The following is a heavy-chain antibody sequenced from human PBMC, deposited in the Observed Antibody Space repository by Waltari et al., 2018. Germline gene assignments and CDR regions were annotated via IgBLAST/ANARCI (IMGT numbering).Heavy chain of an antibody. V-gene: IGHV3-48*03. D-gene: IGHD3-3*01. J-gene: IGHJ4*02. CDR2: ISSSGSTI. CDR3: AREGADYDFWSGPDY. CDR1: GFTFSSYE. Sequence: EVQLVESGGGLVQPGGSLRLSCAASGFTFSSYEMNWVRQAPGKGVECVAYISSSGSTIYYADSVKGRFTISRDNAKNSLYLQMNSLRAEDTAVYYCAREGADYDFWSGPDYWGQGTLVTVSS.